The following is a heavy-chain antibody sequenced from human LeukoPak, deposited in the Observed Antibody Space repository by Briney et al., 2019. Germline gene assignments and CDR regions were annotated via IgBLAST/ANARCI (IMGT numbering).Heavy chain of an antibody. CDR1: GFTFSSYS. D-gene: IGHD6-13*01. Sequence: PEGSLRLSCAASGFTFSSYSMNWVRQAPGKGLEWVSSISSSSSYIYYADSVKGRFTISRDNSKNTLYLQMNSLRAEDTAVYYCAKEEGSSWYDRYYYYMDVWGKGTTVTVSS. J-gene: IGHJ6*03. V-gene: IGHV3-21*04. CDR3: AKEEGSSWYDRYYYYMDV. CDR2: ISSSSSYI.